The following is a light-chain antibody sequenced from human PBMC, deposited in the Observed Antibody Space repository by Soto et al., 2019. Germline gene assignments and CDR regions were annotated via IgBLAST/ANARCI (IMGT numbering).Light chain of an antibody. J-gene: IGLJ2*01. CDR2: NNN. Sequence: QSVLTQPPSASGTPGQRVTISCSGSSSNIGSNNVNWYQQLPGTAPKLLIYNNNQRPSGVPDRFSGSKSGTSASLAISGLQSEDEADYYCAAWDDSLNVVVFGGGTKLTVL. CDR1: SSNIGSNN. V-gene: IGLV1-44*01. CDR3: AAWDDSLNVVV.